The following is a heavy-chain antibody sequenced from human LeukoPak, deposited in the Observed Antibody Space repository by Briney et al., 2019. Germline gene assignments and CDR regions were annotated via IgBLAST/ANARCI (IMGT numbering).Heavy chain of an antibody. V-gene: IGHV3-23*01. CDR1: GFTFSSYA. D-gene: IGHD3-22*01. CDR2: ISGSGGST. CDR3: AKVGSWDSSGFWMDYFDY. Sequence: PGGSLRLSCAASGFTFSSYAMSWVRQAPGKGLEWVSVISGSGGSTYSADSVKGRFTISRDNSKNTLYLQMNSLRAEDTAVYYCAKVGSWDSSGFWMDYFDYWGQGTLVTVSS. J-gene: IGHJ4*02.